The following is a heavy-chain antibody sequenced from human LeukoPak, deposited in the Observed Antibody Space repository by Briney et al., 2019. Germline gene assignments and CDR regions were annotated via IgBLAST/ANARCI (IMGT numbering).Heavy chain of an antibody. J-gene: IGHJ6*02. CDR3: AAEYMTRNYYYGMDV. CDR1: GFTFTSSA. V-gene: IGHV1-58*02. Sequence: GTSVKVFCKASGFTFTSSAMQWVRQARGQRLEWIGWIVVGSGNTNYAQKFQERVTITRDMSTSTAYMELSSLGSEDTAVYYCAAEYMTRNYYYGMDVWGQGTTVTVSS. D-gene: IGHD1-14*01. CDR2: IVVGSGNT.